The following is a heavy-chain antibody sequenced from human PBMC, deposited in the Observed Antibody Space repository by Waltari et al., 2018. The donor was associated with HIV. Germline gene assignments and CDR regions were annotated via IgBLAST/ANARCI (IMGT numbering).Heavy chain of an antibody. CDR3: SRAGRDVTPGEFDL. D-gene: IGHD3-16*01. V-gene: IGHV5-51*03. CDR1: GFSFNSYW. J-gene: IGHJ5*02. CDR2: IYGGYPDT. Sequence: EEQLVQSGVEVKEPGESLKISCKASGFSFNSYWIGWVRQMPGKGLEWMGIIYGGYPDTRYSPSFQGQVTISADKSVSSAFLQWNSLKASDSGTYYCSRAGRDVTPGEFDLWGQGTLITVSS.